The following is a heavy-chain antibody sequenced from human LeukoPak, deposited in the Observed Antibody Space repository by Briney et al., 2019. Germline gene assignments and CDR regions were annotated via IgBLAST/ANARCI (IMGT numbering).Heavy chain of an antibody. CDR3: ARYSGTAMVSDY. Sequence: ASVKVSCKASGYTFTGYYMHWVRQAPGQGLEWMGWINPNSGGTNYAQKFQGRVTMTRDTSISTAYMELSRLRSDDTDVYYCARYSGTAMVSDYWGQGTLVTVSS. D-gene: IGHD5-18*01. J-gene: IGHJ4*02. CDR2: INPNSGGT. CDR1: GYTFTGYY. V-gene: IGHV1-2*02.